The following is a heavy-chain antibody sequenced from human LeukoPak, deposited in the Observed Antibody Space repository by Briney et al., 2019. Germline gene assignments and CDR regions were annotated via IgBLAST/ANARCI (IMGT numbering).Heavy chain of an antibody. CDR2: ISAYNGNT. D-gene: IGHD3-10*01. CDR1: GYTFTSYG. Sequence: ASVKVSCKASGYTFTSYGISWVRQAPGQGLEWMGWISAYNGNTNYAQKLQGRVTMTTDTSTSTAYMELRSLRSDDTAVYYCARAAPYYYGEPTAINWFAPGGRETLVTVS. J-gene: IGHJ5*02. CDR3: ARAAPYYYGEPTAINWFAP. V-gene: IGHV1-18*01.